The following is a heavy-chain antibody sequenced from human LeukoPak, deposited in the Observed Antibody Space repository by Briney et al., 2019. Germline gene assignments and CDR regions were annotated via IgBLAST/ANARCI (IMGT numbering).Heavy chain of an antibody. Sequence: GESLRISCKGSGYTFSSYWVGWVRQMPGKGLEWMGIIYPGDSDTRYSPSLQGQVTISVDTSIGTAYLQWSSLKASDTAIYYCARQNDFRLDYWGQGTLVTVSS. D-gene: IGHD3-3*01. CDR2: IYPGDSDT. V-gene: IGHV5-51*01. CDR1: GYTFSSYW. J-gene: IGHJ4*02. CDR3: ARQNDFRLDY.